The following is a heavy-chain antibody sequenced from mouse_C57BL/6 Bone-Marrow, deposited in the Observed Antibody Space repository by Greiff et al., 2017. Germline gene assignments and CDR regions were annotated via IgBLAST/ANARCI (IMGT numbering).Heavy chain of an antibody. D-gene: IGHD1-1*01. V-gene: IGHV1-55*01. CDR2: IYPGSGST. Sequence: QVQLQQPGAELVKPGASVKMSCKASGYTFTSYWITWVKQRPGQGLEWIGDIYPGSGSTNYNEKFKSKATLTVDTSSSTAYMQLSSLTSEDSAVYYCNKFITTVVANYAMDFWGKGTSVTVAS. CDR3: NKFITTVVANYAMDF. CDR1: GYTFTSYW. J-gene: IGHJ4*01.